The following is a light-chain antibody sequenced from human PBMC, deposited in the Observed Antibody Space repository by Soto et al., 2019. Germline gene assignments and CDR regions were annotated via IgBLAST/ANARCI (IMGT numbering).Light chain of an antibody. CDR1: SGHSSYI. V-gene: IGLV4-60*02. J-gene: IGLJ1*01. Sequence: QPVLTQSSSASASLGSSVKLTCTLSSGHSSYIIAWHQQQPGKAPRYLMKLEGSGSYNKGSGVPDRVSGSSSGADRYLTSSNLQFEDEADYYCETWDSNTHVFGTGTKLTVL. CDR3: ETWDSNTHV. CDR2: LEGSGSY.